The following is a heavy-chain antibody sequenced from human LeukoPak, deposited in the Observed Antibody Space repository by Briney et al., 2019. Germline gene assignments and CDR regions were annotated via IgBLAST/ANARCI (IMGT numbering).Heavy chain of an antibody. Sequence: ASVKVSCKASGYTFTRYDMNWVRQATGQGLEWMGWMNPNNGNTGYTQKFQGRVTITRNTSISTAYMELSSLRSEDTAVYSCARGRITGSHDWFDPWGQGTLVTVSS. CDR2: MNPNNGNT. CDR3: ARGRITGSHDWFDP. CDR1: GYTFTRYD. D-gene: IGHD1-20*01. J-gene: IGHJ5*02. V-gene: IGHV1-8*03.